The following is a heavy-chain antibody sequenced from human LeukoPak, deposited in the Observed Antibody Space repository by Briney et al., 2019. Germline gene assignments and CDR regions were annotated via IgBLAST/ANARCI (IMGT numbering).Heavy chain of an antibody. J-gene: IGHJ4*02. CDR2: VNETGGDV. CDR3: AKQDSGTKDY. D-gene: IGHD1-26*01. Sequence: GGSLRLSCAAPGFTFTNYPMSWVRQAPGKGLEWVSSVNETGGDVFYADSVKGRFTVSRDNSKKTLYLQMNSLRGEDTAVYYCAKQDSGTKDYWGQGTLVTVSS. CDR1: GFTFTNYP. V-gene: IGHV3-23*01.